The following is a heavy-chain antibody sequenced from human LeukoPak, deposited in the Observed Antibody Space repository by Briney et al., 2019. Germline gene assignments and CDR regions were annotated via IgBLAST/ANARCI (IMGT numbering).Heavy chain of an antibody. CDR1: GGSFSGYY. CDR3: ARGRRLVLPTFDP. J-gene: IGHJ5*02. V-gene: IGHV4-34*01. CDR2: INHSGST. Sequence: PSETLSLTCAVYGGSFSGYYWSWIRQPPGKGLEWIGEINHSGSTNYNPSLKSRVTISVDTSKNQFSLKLSSVTAADTAVYYCARGRRLVLPTFDPWGQGTLVTVSS. D-gene: IGHD6-19*01.